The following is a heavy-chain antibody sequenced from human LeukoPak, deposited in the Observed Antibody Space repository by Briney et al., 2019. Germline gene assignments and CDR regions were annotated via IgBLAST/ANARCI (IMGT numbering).Heavy chain of an antibody. J-gene: IGHJ5*02. V-gene: IGHV3-7*01. CDR2: INQDGSEK. CDR1: GCTFSSYW. Sequence: PGGALRLSCAASGCTFSSYWMSGVRQAPGKGGEGVANINQDGSEKYYVDSVKGRFTLSRDNANNSLYLQMNSLRAEDTAVYYCARERRFFEWTWGQGPLVTVSS. D-gene: IGHD3-3*01. CDR3: ARERRFFEWT.